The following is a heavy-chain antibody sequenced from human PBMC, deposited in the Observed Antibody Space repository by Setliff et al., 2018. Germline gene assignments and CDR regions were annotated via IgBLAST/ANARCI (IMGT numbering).Heavy chain of an antibody. J-gene: IGHJ4*02. D-gene: IGHD6-13*01. Sequence: SETLSLTCAVSGGSFSYYYWSWVRQSPGRGLEWIGRRGPNGSTNYNPSLGSRATISFDSSKIELSLKLASVTAADTAVYYCARFAGSSWVDYWGQGTLVTVSS. CDR2: RGPNGST. CDR3: ARFAGSSWVDY. CDR1: GGSFSYYY. V-gene: IGHV4-34*01.